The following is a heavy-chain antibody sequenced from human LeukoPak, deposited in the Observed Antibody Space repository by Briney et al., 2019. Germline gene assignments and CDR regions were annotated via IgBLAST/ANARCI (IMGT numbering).Heavy chain of an antibody. D-gene: IGHD1-1*01. Sequence: ASVKVSCKASGYTFTGYYVHWVQQAPGQGLEWMGWINPNSGGTNYAQKFQGRVTMTRDTSISTAYMELSRLRSDDTAEYYCAKDFTSGTRYFYYYMDVWGRGTTVTVSS. CDR1: GYTFTGYY. CDR3: AKDFTSGTRYFYYYMDV. J-gene: IGHJ6*03. CDR2: INPNSGGT. V-gene: IGHV1-2*02.